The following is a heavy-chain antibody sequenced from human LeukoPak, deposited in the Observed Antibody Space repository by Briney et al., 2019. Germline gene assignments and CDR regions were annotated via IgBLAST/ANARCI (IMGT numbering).Heavy chain of an antibody. CDR1: GFSLSTSGVG. CDR2: IYWDDDK. V-gene: IGHV2-5*02. CDR3: AHRRGYDILTGPSMQFDY. J-gene: IGHJ4*02. Sequence: SGPTLAKPTQTLRLTCTFSGFSLSTSGVGVGWIRQPPGKALEWLALIYWDDDKRYSPSLKSRLTITKDNSKNQVVLTMTNMDPVDTATYYCAHRRGYDILTGPSMQFDYWGQGTLVTVSS. D-gene: IGHD3-9*01.